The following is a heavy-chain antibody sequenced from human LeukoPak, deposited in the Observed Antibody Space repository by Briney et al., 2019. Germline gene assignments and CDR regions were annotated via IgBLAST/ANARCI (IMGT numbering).Heavy chain of an antibody. V-gene: IGHV4-34*01. CDR3: ARRRGLWFGVLSYGMDV. CDR2: INHSGST. CDR1: GVSFSGYY. D-gene: IGHD3-10*01. J-gene: IGHJ6*02. Sequence: SETLSLTCAVYGVSFSGYYWSWIRQPPGKGLEWIGEINHSGSTDYNPSLKSRVTISVDTSKNQFSLKLSSVTAADTAVYYCARRRGLWFGVLSYGMDVWGQGITVTVSS.